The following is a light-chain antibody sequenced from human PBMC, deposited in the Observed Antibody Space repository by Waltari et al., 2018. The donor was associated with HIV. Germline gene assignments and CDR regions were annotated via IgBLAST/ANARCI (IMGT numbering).Light chain of an antibody. CDR2: LNSDGSH. V-gene: IGLV4-69*01. CDR3: QTWGTGILV. CDR1: SGHSSYA. J-gene: IGLJ3*02. Sequence: QLVLTQSPSASASLGASVKLTCTLSSGHSSYAIAWHQQQPEKGPRYLMKLNSDGSHSKGDWIPDRFSGSSSGAERYLTISSLQSEDEADYYCQTWGTGILVFGGGTNLTVL.